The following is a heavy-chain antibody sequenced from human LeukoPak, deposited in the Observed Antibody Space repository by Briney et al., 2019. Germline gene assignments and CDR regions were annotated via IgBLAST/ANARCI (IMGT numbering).Heavy chain of an antibody. D-gene: IGHD1-26*01. J-gene: IGHJ1*01. CDR3: ARDGWELSQYFQH. Sequence: PGRSLRLSCAASGFTFSSYAMHWVRQAPGKGLEWVALISYDGNNGYYAASVKGRFTISRDNSKNTLYLQMNSLRAEDTAVYYCARDGWELSQYFQHWGQGTLVTVSP. CDR1: GFTFSSYA. CDR2: ISYDGNNG. V-gene: IGHV3-30*14.